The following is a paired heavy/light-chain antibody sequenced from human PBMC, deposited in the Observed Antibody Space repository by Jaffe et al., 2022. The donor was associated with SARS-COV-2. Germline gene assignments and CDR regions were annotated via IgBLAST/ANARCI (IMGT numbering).Light chain of an antibody. CDR2: KVS. Sequence: DVVMTQSPLSLSVTLGQPASFSCKSSQSLGNSDGNTYLSWFQQRPGQSPRRLIYKVSNRDSGVPDRFSGTGSGTDFTLTISRVEAEDVGVYYCMQGTYWPRTFGQGTNVEIK. J-gene: IGKJ1*01. V-gene: IGKV2-30*01. CDR3: MQGTYWPRT. CDR1: QSLGNSDGNTY.
Heavy chain of an antibody. CDR1: GFSFSSYW. D-gene: IGHD4-4*01. CDR3: ARGMSSNDY. Sequence: EVRLVESGGGLVQPGGSLRLSCAASGFSFSSYWMTWVRQAPGKGLEWVATINQGASEKYYVDSVKGRFTISRDNTKNSLFLQINSLRADDTAMYYCARGMSSNDYWGQGTLVTVSS. V-gene: IGHV3-7*03. CDR2: INQGASEK. J-gene: IGHJ4*02.